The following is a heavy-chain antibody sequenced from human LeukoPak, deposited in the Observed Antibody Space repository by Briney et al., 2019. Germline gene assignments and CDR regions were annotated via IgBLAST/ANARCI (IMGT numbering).Heavy chain of an antibody. V-gene: IGHV3-23*01. CDR3: ARDLYGSNAIRFDY. Sequence: GGFLRLSCAASGFTFSSHAMTWVRQAPGKGLDWVSGISGSGGSTYYADSVKGRFTISRDNSKNTLYLQMNSLRAEDTAVYHCARDLYGSNAIRFDYWGQGTLVTVSS. CDR1: GFTFSSHA. D-gene: IGHD4-23*01. CDR2: ISGSGGST. J-gene: IGHJ4*02.